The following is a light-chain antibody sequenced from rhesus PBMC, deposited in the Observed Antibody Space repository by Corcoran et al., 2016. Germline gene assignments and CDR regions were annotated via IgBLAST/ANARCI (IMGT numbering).Light chain of an antibody. CDR3: LQDYTTTSRT. Sequence: DIQMTQSPSSLAASVGDRVTVTCRASQGINWEVSWYQQKPGKALTLLIYAAFSLQTGLSSLFSGSGSGTDYTLTISRLQPEDVTTYYCLQDYTTTSRTFGEGTKVEIK. J-gene: IGKJ4*01. CDR1: QGINWE. V-gene: IGKV1-94*01. CDR2: AAF.